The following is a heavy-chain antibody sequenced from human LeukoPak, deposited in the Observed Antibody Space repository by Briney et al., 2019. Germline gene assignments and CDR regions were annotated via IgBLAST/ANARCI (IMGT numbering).Heavy chain of an antibody. CDR2: IYYSGST. CDR3: ARVNDYGGNEGGVGAFDI. CDR1: GGSISSYY. Sequence: SETLSLTCTVSGGSISSYYWSWIRQHPGKGLGWIGYIYYSGSTYYNPSLKSRVTISVDTSKNQFSLKLSSVTAADTAVYYCARVNDYGGNEGGVGAFDIWGQGTMVTVSS. D-gene: IGHD4-23*01. V-gene: IGHV4-59*06. J-gene: IGHJ3*02.